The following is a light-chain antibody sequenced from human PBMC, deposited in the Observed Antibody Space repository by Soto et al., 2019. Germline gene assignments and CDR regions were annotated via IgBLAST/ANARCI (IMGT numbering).Light chain of an antibody. Sequence: ETVMTQSPATLSVSPGERATLSCRASQSVNSNLAWYQQKLGQAPRVLIYGASTRATGIPDRFSGSGSGTEFILTISSLQSEDFAVYYCQQRSNWPVTLGQGTRLEI. CDR2: GAS. V-gene: IGKV3-15*01. CDR1: QSVNSN. CDR3: QQRSNWPVT. J-gene: IGKJ5*01.